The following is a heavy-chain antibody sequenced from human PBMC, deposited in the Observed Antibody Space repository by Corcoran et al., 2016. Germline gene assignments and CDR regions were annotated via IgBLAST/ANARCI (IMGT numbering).Heavy chain of an antibody. D-gene: IGHD2-15*01. Sequence: QVQLVESGRAVVEPGRSLRLSCAASGYTFSSYGVPSVRQAPGKGLEWVAVISYDGSHKYYADSVKGRFPRSRDNSKNTLYLQMNSLRAEVTAVYYGAKVSPGGGGYFDYCGQGTLVTVSS. CDR2: ISYDGSHK. CDR3: AKVSPGGGGYFDY. V-gene: IGHV3-30*18. CDR1: GYTFSSYG. J-gene: IGHJ4*02.